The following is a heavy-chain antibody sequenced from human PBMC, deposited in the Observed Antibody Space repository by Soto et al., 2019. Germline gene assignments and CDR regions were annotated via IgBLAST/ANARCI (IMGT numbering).Heavy chain of an antibody. CDR2: IIPMLGMG. D-gene: IGHD4-17*01. V-gene: IGHV1-69*02. J-gene: IGHJ4*02. CDR1: GGTFTSYT. CDR3: SRTNDYGDREY. Sequence: QVQLVQSGAEVKKPGSSVKVSCKASGGTFTSYTISWVRQAPGQGLEWMGRIIPMLGMGSHAQKFQGRVTITADKSPSTAYMELSSPRSEDTAVYYCSRTNDYGDREYWGQGTLVTVSS.